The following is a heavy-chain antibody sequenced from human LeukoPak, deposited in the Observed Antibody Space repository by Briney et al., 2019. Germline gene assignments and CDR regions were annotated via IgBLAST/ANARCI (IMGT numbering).Heavy chain of an antibody. CDR1: GFTFSRYG. V-gene: IGHV3-30*02. CDR3: ARVSFIAAGIDALDI. J-gene: IGHJ3*02. Sequence: GGSLRLSCAASGFTFSRYGMHWVRQAPGKGLERVAFIANDGSDSDKDYADSVKGRFTISRDNSKNTLYLQMNGLRPEDTAVYYCARVSFIAAGIDALDIWGQGTMVTVSS. CDR2: IANDGSDSDK. D-gene: IGHD6-13*01.